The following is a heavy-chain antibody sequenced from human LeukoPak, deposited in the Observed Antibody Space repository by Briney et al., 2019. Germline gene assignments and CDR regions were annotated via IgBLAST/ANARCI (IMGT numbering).Heavy chain of an antibody. CDR3: AKDPYYYDSIGYYYPDY. Sequence: GGSLRLSCAASGFTFDDYAMHWVRQAPGKGLEWVSLISRDCSSTYYADSLKGPFTISKDNSKNSLYLQMNSLRTEDTALYYCAKDPYYYDSIGYYYPDYWGQGTLVTVSS. D-gene: IGHD3-22*01. V-gene: IGHV3-43*02. CDR1: GFTFDDYA. CDR2: ISRDCSST. J-gene: IGHJ4*02.